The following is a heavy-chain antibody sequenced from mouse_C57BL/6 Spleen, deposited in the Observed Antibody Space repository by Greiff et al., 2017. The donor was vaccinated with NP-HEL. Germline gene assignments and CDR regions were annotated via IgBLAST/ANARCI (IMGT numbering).Heavy chain of an antibody. V-gene: IGHV1-15*01. D-gene: IGHD1-1*01. CDR3: TRGPNYYGSSYFDY. J-gene: IGHJ2*01. CDR1: GYTFTDYE. Sequence: QVQLQQSGAELVRPGASVTLSCKASGYTFTDYEMHWVKQTPVHGLEWIGAIDPETGGTAYNQKFKGKAILTADKSSSTAYMELRSLTSEDSAVYYCTRGPNYYGSSYFDYWGQGTTLTVSS. CDR2: IDPETGGT.